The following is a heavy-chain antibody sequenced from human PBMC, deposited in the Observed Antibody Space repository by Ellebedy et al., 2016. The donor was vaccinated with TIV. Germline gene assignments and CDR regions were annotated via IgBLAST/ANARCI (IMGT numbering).Heavy chain of an antibody. V-gene: IGHV3-13*01. Sequence: GESLKISXAASGFTFSSYDMHWVRQATGKGLEWVSAIGTAGDTYYPGSVKGRFTISRENAKNSLYLQMNSLRAGDTAVYYCARASHYYDSSGYYYNDAFDIWGQGTMVTVSS. D-gene: IGHD3-22*01. CDR1: GFTFSSYD. J-gene: IGHJ3*02. CDR3: ARASHYYDSSGYYYNDAFDI. CDR2: IGTAGDT.